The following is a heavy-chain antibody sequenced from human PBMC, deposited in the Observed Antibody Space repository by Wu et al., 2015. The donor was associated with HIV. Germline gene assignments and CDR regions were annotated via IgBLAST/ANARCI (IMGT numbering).Heavy chain of an antibody. CDR1: GYTSTVYY. Sequence: QVQLVQSGAEVKKPGASVRLSCGTSGYTSTVYYMHWMRQAPGQGLEWMGWINPNSGGTDYAQKFQGRLTMTRDSSISTAYMELSGLTSDDTAVYYCASDSSEGPFSHYYFALWGQGSLVTVSS. J-gene: IGHJ4*02. V-gene: IGHV1-2*02. D-gene: IGHD3-3*01. CDR2: INPNSGGT. CDR3: ASDSSEGPFSHYYFAL.